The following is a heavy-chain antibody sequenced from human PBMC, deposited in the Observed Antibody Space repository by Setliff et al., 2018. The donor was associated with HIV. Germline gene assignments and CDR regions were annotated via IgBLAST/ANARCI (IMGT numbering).Heavy chain of an antibody. D-gene: IGHD3-22*01. CDR2: IDPNSGGT. CDR1: GYTFNGYY. CDR3: ARGGDRRYYYDRIVGAFDI. V-gene: IGHV1-2*02. Sequence: GASVKVSCTASGYTFNGYYMHWVRQAPGQGLEWMGWIDPNSGGTNYAQKFQGMVTMTRDTSISTAYMELRRLRSDDTAVYYCARGGDRRYYYDRIVGAFDIWGQGTLVTVSS. J-gene: IGHJ3*02.